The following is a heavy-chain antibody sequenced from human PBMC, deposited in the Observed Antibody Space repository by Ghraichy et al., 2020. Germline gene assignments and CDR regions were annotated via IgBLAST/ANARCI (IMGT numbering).Heavy chain of an antibody. CDR2: IYYSGST. CDR3: ARVRSQLVSYYYYMDV. V-gene: IGHV4-59*01. Sequence: SETLSLTCTVSGGSISSYYWSWIRQPPGKGLEWIGYIYYSGSTNYNPSLKSRVTISVDTSKNQFSLKLSSVTAADTAVYYCARVRSQLVSYYYYMDVWGKGTTVTVSS. D-gene: IGHD6-6*01. J-gene: IGHJ6*03. CDR1: GGSISSYY.